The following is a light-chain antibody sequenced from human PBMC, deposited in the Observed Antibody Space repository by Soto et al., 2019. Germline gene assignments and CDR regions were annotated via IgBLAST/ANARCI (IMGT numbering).Light chain of an antibody. J-gene: IGKJ2*01. CDR2: AAS. CDR3: QQNDISPFT. Sequence: IVLTQSPGTLSLSQGERATLSCRASQSVSSSYLAWYKQKPGQAPSLLIYAASSRAAGIPDRFSGSGSGTDFTLTISRLESEDFAVYYCQQNDISPFTFGQGTNVDI. V-gene: IGKV3-20*01. CDR1: QSVSSSY.